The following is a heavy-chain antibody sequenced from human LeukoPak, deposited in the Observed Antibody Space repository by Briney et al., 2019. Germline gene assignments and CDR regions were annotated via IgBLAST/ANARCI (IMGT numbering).Heavy chain of an antibody. V-gene: IGHV4-39*01. CDR2: IYYSGST. Sequence: SETLSLTCTVSGGSISSSSYYWGWIRQPPGKGLEWIGSIYYSGSTYYNPSLKSRVTISVDTSKNQFSLKLSSVTAADTAVYYCASLLWFRELSPVNWFDPWGQGTLVTVSS. J-gene: IGHJ5*02. CDR3: ASLLWFRELSPVNWFDP. CDR1: GGSISSSSYY. D-gene: IGHD3-10*01.